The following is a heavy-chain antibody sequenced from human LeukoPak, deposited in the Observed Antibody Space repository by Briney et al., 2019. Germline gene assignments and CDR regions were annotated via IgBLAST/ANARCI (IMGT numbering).Heavy chain of an antibody. Sequence: GGPVRLSCTASGFTFSTYEMNWVRQAPGKGLEWVSYISGSGYPICYAYSVRRRCTISRDNAKNSLYLQMNSLRAEDTAIYYCARVRGLEWLLTHLDSWGQGTLDPLL. V-gene: IGHV3-48*03. D-gene: IGHD3-3*01. CDR2: ISGSGYPI. J-gene: IGHJ4*02. CDR1: GFTFSTYE. CDR3: ARVRGLEWLLTHLDS.